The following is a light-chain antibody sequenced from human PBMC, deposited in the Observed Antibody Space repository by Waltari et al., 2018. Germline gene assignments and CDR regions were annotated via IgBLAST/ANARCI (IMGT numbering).Light chain of an antibody. Sequence: YQHHPGTAPKLLIYNISQRPSGVPDRFSGSKSGTSASLAISGLRSEDEADYYCAACDDSLTAGVFGGGTRVTVL. J-gene: IGLJ3*02. CDR2: NIS. CDR3: AACDDSLTAGV. V-gene: IGLV1-44*01.